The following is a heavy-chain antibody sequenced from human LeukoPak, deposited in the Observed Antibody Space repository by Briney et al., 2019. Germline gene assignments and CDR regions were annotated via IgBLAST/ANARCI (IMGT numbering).Heavy chain of an antibody. V-gene: IGHV1-69*13. D-gene: IGHD2-15*01. CDR2: IIPIFGTA. CDR3: ASGEVGVVYRAGGRYYYYYHAMDV. CDR1: GGTFSSYA. Sequence: SVKVSCKASGGTFSSYAISWVRQAPGQGLEWMGGIIPIFGTANYAQKFQGRVTITADESTSTAYMELRSLRSDDTAVYYCASGEVGVVYRAGGRYYYYYHAMDVWGQGTTVTVSS. J-gene: IGHJ6*02.